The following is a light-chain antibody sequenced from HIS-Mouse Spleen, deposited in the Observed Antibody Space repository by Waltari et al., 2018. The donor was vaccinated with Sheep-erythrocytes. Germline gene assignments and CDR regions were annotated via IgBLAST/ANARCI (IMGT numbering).Light chain of an antibody. CDR3: CSYAGSYNHV. Sequence: QSALTQPRSVSGSPGQSVTISCTGTSSDVGGYNYVSWYQQHPGKAPNLMISDVSKRPSGVPDRFSGSKSGNTASLTISGLQAEDEADYYCCSYAGSYNHVFATGTKVTVL. CDR2: DVS. CDR1: SSDVGGYNY. V-gene: IGLV2-11*01. J-gene: IGLJ1*01.